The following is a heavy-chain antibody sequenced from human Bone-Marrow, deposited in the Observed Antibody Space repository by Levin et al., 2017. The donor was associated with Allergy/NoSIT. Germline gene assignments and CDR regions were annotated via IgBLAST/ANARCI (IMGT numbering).Heavy chain of an antibody. D-gene: IGHD3-3*01. Sequence: PGGSLRLSCAASGFTLSTYAISWVRQAPGKGLEWVSGISGRDGNTYYADSVKGRLTISRDNSKNTVYLQVNSLRAEDTAVYFCAKTSPEYYDFWTNNDCYGMDVWGQGTTVTVS. CDR1: GFTLSTYA. J-gene: IGHJ6*02. CDR2: ISGRDGNT. CDR3: AKTSPEYYDFWTNNDCYGMDV. V-gene: IGHV3-23*01.